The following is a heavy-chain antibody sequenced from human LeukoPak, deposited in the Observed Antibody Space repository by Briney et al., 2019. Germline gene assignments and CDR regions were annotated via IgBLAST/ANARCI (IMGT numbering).Heavy chain of an antibody. Sequence: ASVKVSCKASGYTFTGYYMHWVRQAPGQGLEWMGWINPNSGGTNYAQKFLGRVTMTRDTSISTAYMELSRLRSDDTAVYYCARDLGYCSGGSCEPPDYWGQGTLVTVSS. V-gene: IGHV1-2*02. CDR2: INPNSGGT. J-gene: IGHJ4*02. CDR1: GYTFTGYY. CDR3: ARDLGYCSGGSCEPPDY. D-gene: IGHD2-15*01.